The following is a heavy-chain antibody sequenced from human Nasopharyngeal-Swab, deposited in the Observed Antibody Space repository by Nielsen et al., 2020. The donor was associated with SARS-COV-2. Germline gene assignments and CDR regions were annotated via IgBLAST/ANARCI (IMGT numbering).Heavy chain of an antibody. CDR3: TTDFYFDY. Sequence: GESLKISCAASGFIFSASAIHWVRQASGKGLEWVGRIGDKDHNYATTYGASVQGWFTISRDDSKNTAFLQMDSLKTEDTALYYCTTDFYFDYWGQGTLVTGSS. CDR1: GFIFSASA. J-gene: IGHJ4*02. CDR2: IGDKDHNYAT. V-gene: IGHV3-73*01.